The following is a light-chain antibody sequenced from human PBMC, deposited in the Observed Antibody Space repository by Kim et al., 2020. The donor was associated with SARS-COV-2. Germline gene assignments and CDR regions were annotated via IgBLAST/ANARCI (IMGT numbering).Light chain of an antibody. J-gene: IGKJ5*01. CDR3: QQYNSYPMT. CDR2: AAS. Sequence: AYVGDTVTLTGRASQGINNFVAWFQQKPGKPPKSLIFAASSLQSGVPLKFSGSGSGTNFTLTISSLQPEDFATYSCQQYNSYPMTFGQGTRLEIK. CDR1: QGINNF. V-gene: IGKV1-16*02.